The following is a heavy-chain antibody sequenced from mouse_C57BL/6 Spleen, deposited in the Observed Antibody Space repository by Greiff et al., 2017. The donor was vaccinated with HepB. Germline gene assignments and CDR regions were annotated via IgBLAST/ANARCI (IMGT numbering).Heavy chain of an antibody. V-gene: IGHV3-6*01. CDR2: ISYDGSN. D-gene: IGHD1-1*01. Sequence: EVKLMESGPGLVKPSQSLSLTCSVTGYSITSGYYWNWIRQFPGNKLEWMGYISYDGSNNYNPSLKNRISITRDTSKNQFFLKLNSVTTEDTATYYCARGYGSYAMDYWGQGTSVTVSS. CDR1: GYSITSGYY. CDR3: ARGYGSYAMDY. J-gene: IGHJ4*01.